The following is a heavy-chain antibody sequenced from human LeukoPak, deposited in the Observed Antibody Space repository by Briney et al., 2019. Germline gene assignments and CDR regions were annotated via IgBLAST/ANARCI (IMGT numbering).Heavy chain of an antibody. D-gene: IGHD1-26*01. CDR1: GFTFDDYA. CDR2: ISWNSGSI. V-gene: IGHV3-9*01. J-gene: IGHJ4*02. Sequence: GRSLRLSCAASGFTFDDYAMHWVRQAPGKGLEWVSGISWNSGSIGYADSVKGRFTISRGNAKNSLYLQMNSLRAEDTALYYYAKGLQGSFDYWGQGTLVTVSS. CDR3: AKGLQGSFDY.